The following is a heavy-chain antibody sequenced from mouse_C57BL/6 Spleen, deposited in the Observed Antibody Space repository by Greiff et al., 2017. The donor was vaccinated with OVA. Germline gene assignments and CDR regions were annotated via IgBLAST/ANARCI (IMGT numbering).Heavy chain of an antibody. D-gene: IGHD4-1*01. CDR1: GYSITSGYY. Sequence: EVQLQESGPGLVKPSQSLSLTCSVTGYSITSGYYWNWIRQFPGNKLEWMGYISYDGSNNYNPSLKNRISITRDTSKNQFFLKLNSVTTEDTATYYWARLGRGWYFDGWGTGTTVTVAS. CDR3: ARLGRGWYFDG. J-gene: IGHJ1*03. V-gene: IGHV3-6*01. CDR2: ISYDGSN.